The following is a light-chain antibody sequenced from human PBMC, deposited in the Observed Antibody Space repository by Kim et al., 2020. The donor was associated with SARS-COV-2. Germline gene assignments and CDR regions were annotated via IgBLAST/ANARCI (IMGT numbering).Light chain of an antibody. Sequence: EIVMTQSPATLSVSPGERVTLSCRASQSVDSNLAWYQQKPGQAPRLLIYGASTRATDIPARFSGSGSGTEFTLIISSLQSEDFAVYYWQQYRHWPPYTFGQGTKLEI. CDR1: QSVDSN. CDR3: QQYRHWPPYT. V-gene: IGKV3-15*01. J-gene: IGKJ2*01. CDR2: GAS.